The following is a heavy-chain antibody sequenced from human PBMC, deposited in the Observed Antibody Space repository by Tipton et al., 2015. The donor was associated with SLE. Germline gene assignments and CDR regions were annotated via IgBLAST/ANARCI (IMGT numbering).Heavy chain of an antibody. Sequence: GLVKPSGTLSLTCTVSGGSMAHYYWNWIWQSAGKGLEWIGRIYAAGDTDYNPSLKSRVTLAVDTSKKQLSMKMTSVTVADTAVYFCARSAYDSLEPWGQGILVTVSS. CDR3: ARSAYDSLEP. CDR1: GGSMAHYY. V-gene: IGHV4-4*07. CDR2: IYAAGDT. J-gene: IGHJ5*02. D-gene: IGHD5-12*01.